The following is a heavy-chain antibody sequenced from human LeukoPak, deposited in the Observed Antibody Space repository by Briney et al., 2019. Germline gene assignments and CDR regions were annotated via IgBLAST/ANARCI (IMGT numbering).Heavy chain of an antibody. CDR3: ARDRHCVNGVCHSPPGMDV. J-gene: IGHJ6*02. CDR1: GFILNDCG. CDR2: IWFDKNQ. V-gene: IGHV3-33*01. D-gene: IGHD2-8*01. Sequence: GRSLRLSCAASGFILNDCGMHWVRQAPGKGLEWVADIWFDKNQHFADSVKGRFAISRDNSKNTVYLQINSLRAEDTAVYYCARDRHCVNGVCHSPPGMDVWGQGTTVTVSS.